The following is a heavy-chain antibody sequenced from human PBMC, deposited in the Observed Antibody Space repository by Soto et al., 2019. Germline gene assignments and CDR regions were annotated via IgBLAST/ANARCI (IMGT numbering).Heavy chain of an antibody. D-gene: IGHD3-10*01. CDR2: IYWDDDK. V-gene: IGHV2-5*02. J-gene: IGHJ4*02. Sequence: QITLKESGPTLVKPTQTLTLTCTFAGFSLTTSGAGVGWIRQSPGKALEWLALIYWDDDKRLSPSLRTRLTITKDTSKNHVVLTLANVDPADTATYFCAHSRRLGSGNPYNPPSFDYWGQGILVVVSS. CDR3: AHSRRLGSGNPYNPPSFDY. CDR1: GFSLTTSGAG.